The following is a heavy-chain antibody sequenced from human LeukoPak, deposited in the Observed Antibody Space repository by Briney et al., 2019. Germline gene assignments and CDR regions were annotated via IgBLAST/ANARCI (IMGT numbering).Heavy chain of an antibody. CDR1: GVSISSYY. J-gene: IGHJ4*02. D-gene: IGHD2-15*01. Sequence: AETLSLTCTVSGVSISSYYWSWIRQPPGKALECMGYIYHRGNTTYNPSLKSRVAQSVDTSKSKFSLKLRSVTAADTAVYYCARVSCSGGNCYFDYWGQGTLVAVSS. CDR2: IYHRGNT. CDR3: ARVSCSGGNCYFDY. V-gene: IGHV4-59*01.